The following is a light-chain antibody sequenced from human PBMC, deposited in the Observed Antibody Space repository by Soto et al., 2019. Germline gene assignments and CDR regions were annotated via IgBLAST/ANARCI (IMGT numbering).Light chain of an antibody. Sequence: QSALTQPRSVSGSPGQSVTISCTGTSSDVGGYNYVSWYQQYPGKAPKLMIYDVSKRPSGVPDRFSGSRSGNMASLTISGLQAEDEADYYCCSYAGTRPFVFGTGTKLTVL. J-gene: IGLJ1*01. V-gene: IGLV2-11*01. CDR2: DVS. CDR1: SSDVGGYNY. CDR3: CSYAGTRPFV.